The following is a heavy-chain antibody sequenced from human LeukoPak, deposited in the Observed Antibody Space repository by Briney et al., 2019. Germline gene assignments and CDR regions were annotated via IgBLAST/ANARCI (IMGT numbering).Heavy chain of an antibody. V-gene: IGHV4-4*07. D-gene: IGHD3-22*01. CDR3: ARDSYYYDSSGYYRFDY. J-gene: IGHJ4*02. CDR1: GGSFSGYY. Sequence: SETLSLTCAVYGGSFSGYYWSWIRQPAGKGLEWIGRIHTSGSTNYNPSLKSRVSMPVDTSKNQFSLKLSSVTAADTAVYYCARDSYYYDSSGYYRFDYWGQGTLVTVSS. CDR2: IHTSGST.